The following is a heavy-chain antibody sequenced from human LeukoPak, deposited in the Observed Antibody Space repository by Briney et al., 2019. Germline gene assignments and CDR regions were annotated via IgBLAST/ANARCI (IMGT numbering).Heavy chain of an antibody. CDR2: FDPEDGET. CDR3: ASSVVVVAATSVYYYGMDV. D-gene: IGHD2-15*01. V-gene: IGHV1-24*01. CDR1: GYTLTELS. Sequence: ASVKVSCKVSGYTLTELSMHWVRQAPGKGLEWMGGFDPEDGETIYAQKFQGRVTMTEDTSTDTAYMELSSLRSEDTAVYYCASSVVVVAATSVYYYGMDVWGQGTTVTVSS. J-gene: IGHJ6*02.